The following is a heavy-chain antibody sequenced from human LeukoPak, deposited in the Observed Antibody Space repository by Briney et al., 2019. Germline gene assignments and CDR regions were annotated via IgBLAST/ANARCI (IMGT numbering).Heavy chain of an antibody. V-gene: IGHV1-18*01. D-gene: IGHD3-22*01. CDR2: ISAYNGNT. J-gene: IGHJ4*02. Sequence: GASVKVSCKASGYTFTSYGISWVRQAPGQGLEWMGWISAYNGNTNYAQKLQGRVTMTTDTSTRTAYMELRGLRSDDTAVYYCARDRPYYYDSSGSFFDYWGQGTLVTVSS. CDR3: ARDRPYYYDSSGSFFDY. CDR1: GYTFTSYG.